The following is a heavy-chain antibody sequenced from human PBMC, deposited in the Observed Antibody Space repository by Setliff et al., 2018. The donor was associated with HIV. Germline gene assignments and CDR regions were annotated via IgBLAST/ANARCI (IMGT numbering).Heavy chain of an antibody. Sequence: SETLSLTCTVSGGSVSSGAYYWSWIRQPAGKGLEWIGQIHTTGSTNYNPSLKSRVTISMDTSKNQFSLNLNSVTATDTAVYYCAKDSSKVAGIGWFDPWGQGTLVTVSS. D-gene: IGHD6-19*01. J-gene: IGHJ5*02. CDR2: IHTTGST. CDR3: AKDSSKVAGIGWFDP. CDR1: GGSVSSGAYY. V-gene: IGHV4-61*09.